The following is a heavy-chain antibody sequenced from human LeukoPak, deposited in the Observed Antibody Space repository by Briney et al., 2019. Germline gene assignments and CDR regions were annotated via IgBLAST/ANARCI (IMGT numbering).Heavy chain of an antibody. Sequence: SETLSLTCTVSGGSISSGSYYWSWIRQPAGKGLEWIGRIYTSGSTNYNPSLKSRVTISVDTSKNQFSLKLSSVTAADTAVYYCACRDAYNFDYWGQGTLVTVSS. CDR3: ACRDAYNFDY. D-gene: IGHD5-24*01. J-gene: IGHJ4*02. V-gene: IGHV4-61*02. CDR2: IYTSGST. CDR1: GGSISSGSYY.